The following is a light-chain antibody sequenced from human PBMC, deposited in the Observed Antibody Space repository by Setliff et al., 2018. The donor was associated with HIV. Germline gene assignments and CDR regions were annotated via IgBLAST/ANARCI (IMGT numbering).Light chain of an antibody. J-gene: IGLJ3*02. Sequence: QAVVTQEPSLTVSPGGTVTLTCASSTGAVTSDYYPYWFQQQAGQAPRALIYKIHNKHSWTPARFSGSLLGGKAALTLSGVQPEDEAASYCLLQYDSARVFGGGTKGTVL. CDR3: LLQYDSARV. CDR1: TGAVTSDYY. V-gene: IGLV7-43*01. CDR2: KIH.